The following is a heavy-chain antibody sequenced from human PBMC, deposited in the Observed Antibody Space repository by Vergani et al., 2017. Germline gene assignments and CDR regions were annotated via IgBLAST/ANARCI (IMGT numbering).Heavy chain of an antibody. CDR1: GGYISSYY. V-gene: IGHV4-59*01. CDR2: IYYSGST. Sequence: QVQLQESGPGLVKPSETLSLTCTVSGGYISSYYWSWIRQPPGKGLEWSGYIYYSGSTNYNPSLKSRVTISVDTSKYKFSLKLRSVTAADTAVYYCARAFRDGYNWGDAFDIWGQGTMVTVSS. J-gene: IGHJ3*02. D-gene: IGHD5-24*01. CDR3: ARAFRDGYNWGDAFDI.